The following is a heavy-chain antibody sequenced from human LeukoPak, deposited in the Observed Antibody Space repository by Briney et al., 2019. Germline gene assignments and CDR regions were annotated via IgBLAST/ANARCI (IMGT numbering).Heavy chain of an antibody. D-gene: IGHD4-23*01. CDR1: GYTFTGYY. J-gene: IGHJ4*02. CDR2: INPNSGGT. V-gene: IGHV1-2*04. CDR3: ARVPDYGGKRGFDY. Sequence: ASVKVSCKASGYTFTGYYMHWVRQAPGQGLEWMGWINPNSGGTNYAQKFQGWVTMTRDTSISTAYMELSRLRSDDTAVYYCARVPDYGGKRGFDYWGQGTLVTVSS.